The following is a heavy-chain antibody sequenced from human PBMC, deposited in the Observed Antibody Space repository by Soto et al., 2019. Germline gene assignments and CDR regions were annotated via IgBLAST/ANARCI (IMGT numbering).Heavy chain of an antibody. CDR3: TTTPLREKSYYFDY. Sequence: EVQLVESGGGLVQPGGSLKLSCAASGFTFSGSAMHWVRQASGKGLEWVGRIRSKANSYATAYAASVKGRFTISRDDSKNTAYXQXXXXKXEDTAVYYCTTTPLREKSYYFDYWGQGTLVTVSS. J-gene: IGHJ4*02. CDR2: IRSKANSYAT. V-gene: IGHV3-73*01. CDR1: GFTFSGSA. D-gene: IGHD3-3*01.